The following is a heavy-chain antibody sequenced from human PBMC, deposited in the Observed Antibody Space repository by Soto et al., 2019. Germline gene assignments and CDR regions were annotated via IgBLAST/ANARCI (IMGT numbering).Heavy chain of an antibody. D-gene: IGHD3-16*01. CDR1: GFSFTAYY. CDR3: ARGSAVGGNWFDS. CDR2: IKPHSGDT. J-gene: IGHJ5*01. Sequence: ASVKVSCKASGFSFTAYYIHWVRQAPGQGLECMGWIKPHSGDTGYTQKFQGRVTMTRDTSISTAYMELSSLRYDDTAMYYCARGSAVGGNWFDSWGQGTLVTVSS. V-gene: IGHV1-2*02.